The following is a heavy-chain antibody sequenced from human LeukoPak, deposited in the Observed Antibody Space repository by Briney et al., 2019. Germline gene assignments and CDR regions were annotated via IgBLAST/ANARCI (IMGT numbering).Heavy chain of an antibody. CDR3: ARDLGYDILTGYYPFDY. CDR2: ISSSSSYI. V-gene: IGHV3-21*01. D-gene: IGHD3-9*01. CDR1: GFTFSSYS. J-gene: IGHJ4*02. Sequence: GVSLRLSCAASGFTFSSYSMNWLRQAPGKGLVWVTYISSSSSYIYYADSVKGRFTISRDNAKNSLYLQMNSLRAEDTAVYYCARDLGYDILTGYYPFDYWGQGTLVTVSS.